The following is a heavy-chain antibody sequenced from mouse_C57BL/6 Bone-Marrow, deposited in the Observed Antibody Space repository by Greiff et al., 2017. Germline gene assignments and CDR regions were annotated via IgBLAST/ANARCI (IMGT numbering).Heavy chain of an antibody. CDR1: GYTFTSYW. Sequence: QVQLQQPGAELVRPGSSVKLSCKASGYTFTSYWMDWVKQRPGQGLEWIGNIYPSDSATHYNQKFKDKATLTVDKSSSTAYMQLSSLTSEDSAVYYCARKDYGSSYAGYWGQGTTLTVSS. J-gene: IGHJ2*01. D-gene: IGHD1-1*01. CDR3: ARKDYGSSYAGY. CDR2: IYPSDSAT. V-gene: IGHV1-61*01.